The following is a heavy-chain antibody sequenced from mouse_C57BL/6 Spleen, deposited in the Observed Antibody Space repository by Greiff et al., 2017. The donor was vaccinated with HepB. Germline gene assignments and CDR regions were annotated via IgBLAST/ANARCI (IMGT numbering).Heavy chain of an antibody. CDR1: GYTFTSYW. Sequence: VQLQQPGAELVMPGASVKLSCKASGYTFTSYWMHWVKQRPGQGLEWIGEIDPSDSYTNYNQKFKGKSTLTVDKSSSTAYMQLSSLTSEDSAVYYCARGELPYFDYWGQGTTLTVSS. V-gene: IGHV1-69*01. CDR2: IDPSDSYT. CDR3: ARGELPYFDY. D-gene: IGHD1-3*01. J-gene: IGHJ2*01.